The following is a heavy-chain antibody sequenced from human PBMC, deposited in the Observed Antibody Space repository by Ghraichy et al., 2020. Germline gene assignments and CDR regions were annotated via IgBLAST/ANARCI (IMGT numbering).Heavy chain of an antibody. Sequence: SETLSLTCTVSGYSISSGYYWGWIRQPPGKGLEWIGSIYHSGSTYYNPSLKSRVTISVDTSKNQFSLKLSSVTAADTAVYYCARVPVTMVRGVIMAGQSGYCYYYKDVWGKGATVTVSS. V-gene: IGHV4-38-2*02. CDR1: GYSISSGYY. CDR3: ARVPVTMVRGVIMAGQSGYCYYYKDV. J-gene: IGHJ6*03. CDR2: IYHSGST. D-gene: IGHD3-10*01.